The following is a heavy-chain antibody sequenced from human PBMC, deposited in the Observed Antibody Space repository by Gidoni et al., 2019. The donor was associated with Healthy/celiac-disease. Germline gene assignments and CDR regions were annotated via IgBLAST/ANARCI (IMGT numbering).Heavy chain of an antibody. CDR3: ASAEAYYDSSGHRHLDAFDI. D-gene: IGHD3-22*01. CDR2: ISSSGSTI. Sequence: QVQLVESGGGLVKPGGSLRLSCAASGFTFSDSSMSWIRQAPGKGLELVSYISSSGSTIYYADAVKGRFTISSDNAKNSLYLQMNSLRAEDTAVYYCASAEAYYDSSGHRHLDAFDIWGQGTMVTVSS. J-gene: IGHJ3*02. V-gene: IGHV3-11*01. CDR1: GFTFSDSS.